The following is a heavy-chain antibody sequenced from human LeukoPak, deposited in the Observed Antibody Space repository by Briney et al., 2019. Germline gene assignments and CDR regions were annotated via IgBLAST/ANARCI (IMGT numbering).Heavy chain of an antibody. CDR1: GVTFSTST. CDR3: VRIPNSAGFPNWFDP. V-gene: IGHV3-21*01. CDR2: ISSSNDYI. D-gene: IGHD6-19*01. J-gene: IGHJ5*02. Sequence: GGSLRLSCAASGVTFSTSTMNWVRQAPGKGLEWVSSISSSNDYIYYADSVKGRFTISRDNAKNSLYLQMNSLRAEDTAVYYCVRIPNSAGFPNWFDPWGQGTLVTVSS.